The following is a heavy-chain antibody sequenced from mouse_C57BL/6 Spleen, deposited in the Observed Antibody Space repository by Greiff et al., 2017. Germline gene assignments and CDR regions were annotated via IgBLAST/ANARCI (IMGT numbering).Heavy chain of an antibody. CDR3: ARHGAYYSNPGHFAY. CDR2: ISNGGGST. Sequence: EVQGVESGGGLVQPGGSLKLSCAASGFTFSDYYMYWVRQTPEKRLEWVAYISNGGGSTYYPDTVKGRFTISRDNAKNTLYLQMSRLKSEDTAMYYCARHGAYYSNPGHFAYRGQGTLVTVSA. D-gene: IGHD2-5*01. CDR1: GFTFSDYY. J-gene: IGHJ3*01. V-gene: IGHV5-12*01.